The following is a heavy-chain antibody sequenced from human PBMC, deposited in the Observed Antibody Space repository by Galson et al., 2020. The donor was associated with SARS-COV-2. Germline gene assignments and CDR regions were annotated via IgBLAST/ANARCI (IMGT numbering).Heavy chain of an antibody. V-gene: IGHV4-59*08. D-gene: IGHD3-16*02. CDR3: ARHGAPLRLGELSLRLDAFDI. J-gene: IGHJ3*02. CDR2: IYYSGST. Sequence: SQTLSLTCTVSGGSISSYYWSWIRQPPGKGLEWIGYIYYSGSTNYNPSLKSRVTISVDTSKNQFSLKLSSVTAADTAVYYCARHGAPLRLGELSLRLDAFDIWGQGTMVTVSS. CDR1: GGSISSYY.